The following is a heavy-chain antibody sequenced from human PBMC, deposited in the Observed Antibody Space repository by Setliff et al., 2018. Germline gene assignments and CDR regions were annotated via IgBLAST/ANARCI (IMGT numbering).Heavy chain of an antibody. CDR1: GGSVNSGYDN. J-gene: IGHJ4*02. D-gene: IGHD1-1*01. V-gene: IGHV4-39*01. CDR3: ARTGTYRYFDY. CDR2: IYYSGST. Sequence: TSETLSLTCTVSGGSVNSGYDNWNWLRQPAGKGLEWIGTIYYSGSTYYNPSLVSRISMSADTSKSQFSLTLTSVTAADTAVYYCARTGTYRYFDYWGQGALVTVSS.